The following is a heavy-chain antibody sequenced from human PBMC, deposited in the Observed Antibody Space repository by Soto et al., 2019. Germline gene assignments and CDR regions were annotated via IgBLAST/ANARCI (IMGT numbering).Heavy chain of an antibody. CDR3: ARGGTGDYYGMDV. V-gene: IGHV4-30-4*01. J-gene: IGHJ6*02. CDR1: GGSISSGDYY. CDR2: IYYSGST. Sequence: SETLSLTCTVSGGSISSGDYYWSWIRQPPGKGLEWIGYIYYSGSTYYNPSLKSRVTISVDTSKNQFSLELSSVTAADTAVYYCARGGTGDYYGMDVWGQGTTVTVSS.